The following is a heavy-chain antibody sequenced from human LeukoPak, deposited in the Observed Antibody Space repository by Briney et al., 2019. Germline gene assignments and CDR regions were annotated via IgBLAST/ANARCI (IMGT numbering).Heavy chain of an antibody. V-gene: IGHV4-59*01. J-gene: IGHJ5*01. CDR3: ARSGHDFWSGLKWFDS. D-gene: IGHD3-3*01. CDR2: IFYTGAT. Sequence: SETLSLTCSISGGSISNYYGSWIRQSLGKGLEWIGYIFYTGATDYNPSLRGRVTISVDTSKNQFSLKLTSVTAADTAVYYCARSGHDFWSGLKWFDSWGQGTLVTVSS. CDR1: GGSISNYY.